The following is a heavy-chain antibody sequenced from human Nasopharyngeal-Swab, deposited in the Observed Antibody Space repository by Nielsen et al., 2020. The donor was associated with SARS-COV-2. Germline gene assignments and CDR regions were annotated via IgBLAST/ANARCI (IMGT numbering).Heavy chain of an antibody. V-gene: IGHV1-18*01. Sequence: ASVKVSCKASGGTFSSYAISWVRQAPGQGLEWMGWISAYNGNTNYAQKLQGRVTMTTDTSTSAAYMELRSLRSDDTAVYYCARGGYYGSGSGMDVWGQGTTVTVSS. CDR3: ARGGYYGSGSGMDV. J-gene: IGHJ6*02. CDR1: GGTFSSYA. D-gene: IGHD3-10*01. CDR2: ISAYNGNT.